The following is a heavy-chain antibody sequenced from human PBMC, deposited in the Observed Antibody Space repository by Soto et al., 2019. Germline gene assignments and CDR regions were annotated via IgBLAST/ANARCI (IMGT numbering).Heavy chain of an antibody. CDR1: GGSVSNKTYY. Sequence: TSETLSLTCSVSGGSVSNKTYYWSWIRQAPGKRLEWIGYVYYSGTTNYNPSLKSRVTISVDLSKNQFSLRLSSVTTADTALYDCARTKAVPNTLPSRYFFDYSGQGTLVTVSS. D-gene: IGHD2-15*01. J-gene: IGHJ4*02. CDR3: ARTKAVPNTLPSRYFFDY. V-gene: IGHV4-61*01. CDR2: VYYSGTT.